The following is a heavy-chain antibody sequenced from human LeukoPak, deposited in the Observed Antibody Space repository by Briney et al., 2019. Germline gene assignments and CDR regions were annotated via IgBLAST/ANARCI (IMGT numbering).Heavy chain of an antibody. CDR1: GFTFSSYA. J-gene: IGHJ4*02. Sequence: PGGSLRLSCAASGFTFSSYAMSWVRQAPGKGLEWVSAISGSGGSTYYADSVKGRFTISRDNSKNTLYLQMNSLRAEDTAVYFCAKDRDTMIVVPKDYWGQATLVTVSS. CDR2: ISGSGGST. V-gene: IGHV3-23*01. CDR3: AKDRDTMIVVPKDY. D-gene: IGHD3-22*01.